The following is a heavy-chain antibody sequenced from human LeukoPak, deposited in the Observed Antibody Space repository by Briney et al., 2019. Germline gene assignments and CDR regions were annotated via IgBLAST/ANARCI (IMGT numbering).Heavy chain of an antibody. CDR2: INFDGSST. CDR1: GFTFSSHW. CDR3: AREWYDYGGDSGGY. V-gene: IGHV3-74*01. J-gene: IGHJ4*02. Sequence: PGGSLRLSCTASGFTFSSHWMHWVRQAPGKGLVWVSRINFDGSSTNYADSVRGRFTISRDNTKSTLYLQMNSLRVEDTAVYYCAREWYDYGGDSGGYWGQGTLVTVSS. D-gene: IGHD4-23*01.